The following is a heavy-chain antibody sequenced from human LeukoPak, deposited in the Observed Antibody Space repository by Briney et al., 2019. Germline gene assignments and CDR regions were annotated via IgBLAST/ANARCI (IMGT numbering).Heavy chain of an antibody. D-gene: IGHD6-19*01. J-gene: IGHJ3*01. V-gene: IGHV4-38-2*02. CDR1: GYSVSSNSY. CDR3: ARWLGNGFDV. Sequence: SETLSLTCIVSGYSVSSNSYWAWIRQSPGKGLEWIGRIHHGGNTYYNPSLMSRVTMSIDTSMNQCSLTLNSVTAADTAIFYCARWLGNGFDVWGQGTVVTVSS. CDR2: IHHGGNT.